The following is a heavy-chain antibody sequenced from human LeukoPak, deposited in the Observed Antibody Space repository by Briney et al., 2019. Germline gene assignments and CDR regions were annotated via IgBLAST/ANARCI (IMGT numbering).Heavy chain of an antibody. Sequence: PSETLSLTCTVSGGSISSGGYYWSWIRQPPGKGLEWIGYIYHSGSTYYNPSLKSRVTISVDRSKNQFSLKLSSVTAADTAVYYCARDQPRYCSSTSCPRRWLGAFDIWGQGTMVTVSS. D-gene: IGHD2-2*01. CDR3: ARDQPRYCSSTSCPRRWLGAFDI. CDR1: GGSISSGGYY. J-gene: IGHJ3*02. CDR2: IYHSGST. V-gene: IGHV4-30-2*01.